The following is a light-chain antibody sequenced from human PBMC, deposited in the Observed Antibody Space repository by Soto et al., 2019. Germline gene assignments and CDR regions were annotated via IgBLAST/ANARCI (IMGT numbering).Light chain of an antibody. V-gene: IGLV6-57*04. CDR1: SGSIASNY. CDR3: QSCDSSNQV. J-gene: IGLJ2*01. Sequence: NFMLTQPHSVSESPGKTVSISCTRSSGSIASNYVQWYQQRPGSAPTTVIYEDNQRPSGVPDRFSGSIDSSSNSASLTISGLKTEDEAAYYCQSCDSSNQVFGGGTKLTVL. CDR2: EDN.